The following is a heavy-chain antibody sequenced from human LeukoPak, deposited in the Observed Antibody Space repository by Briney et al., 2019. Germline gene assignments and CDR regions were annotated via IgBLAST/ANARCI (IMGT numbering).Heavy chain of an antibody. CDR1: GFTFDDYA. CDR2: ISSSGSTI. D-gene: IGHD7-27*01. V-gene: IGHV3-11*04. J-gene: IGHJ4*02. CDR3: ARDYWGPFDY. Sequence: GGSLRLSCAASGFTFDDYAMHWVRQAPGKGLEWVSYISSSGSTIYYADSVKGRFTISRDNAKNSLYLQMNSLRAEDTAVYYCARDYWGPFDYWGQGTLVTVSS.